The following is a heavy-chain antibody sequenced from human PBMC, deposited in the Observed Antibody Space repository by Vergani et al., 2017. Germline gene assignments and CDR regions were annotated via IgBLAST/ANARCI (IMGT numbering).Heavy chain of an antibody. V-gene: IGHV4-31*03. Sequence: QLQLQESGPGLVKPSETLSLTCTVSGGSISSGGYYWSWIRQHPGKGLEWIGYIYYSGSTYYNPSLKSRVTISVDTSKNQFSLKLSSVTAADTAVYYCARVAVSTIFGVVPHMDVWGKGTTVTVSS. CDR2: IYYSGST. D-gene: IGHD3-3*01. J-gene: IGHJ6*03. CDR3: ARVAVSTIFGVVPHMDV. CDR1: GGSISSGGYY.